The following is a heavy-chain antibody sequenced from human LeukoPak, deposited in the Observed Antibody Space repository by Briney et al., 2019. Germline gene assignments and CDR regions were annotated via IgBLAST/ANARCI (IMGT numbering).Heavy chain of an antibody. J-gene: IGHJ6*03. CDR1: GFTFDDYG. CDR3: ARVGNWYTGYYYYYYMDV. Sequence: GGSLRLSCAAFGFTFDDYGMSWVRQAPGKGLEWVSGINWNGGSTGYADSGKGRFTISRDNAKNSLYLQMNSLRADDTALYYCARVGNWYTGYYYYYYMDVWGKGTTVTVSS. D-gene: IGHD1/OR15-1a*01. V-gene: IGHV3-20*04. CDR2: INWNGGST.